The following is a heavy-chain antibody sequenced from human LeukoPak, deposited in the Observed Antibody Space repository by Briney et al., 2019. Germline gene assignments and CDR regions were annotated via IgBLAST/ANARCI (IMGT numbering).Heavy chain of an antibody. V-gene: IGHV5-51*01. CDR3: ATGPYYYDTSGYSVPDY. Sequence: GESLKISCKGSGYSFTSYWIGWVRQMPGKGLEWMGIIYPGDPDTRYSPSFQGQVTISADKSISTAYLQWSSLKASDTAMYYCATGPYYYDTSGYSVPDYWGQGTLVTVSS. D-gene: IGHD3-22*01. CDR1: GYSFTSYW. J-gene: IGHJ4*02. CDR2: IYPGDPDT.